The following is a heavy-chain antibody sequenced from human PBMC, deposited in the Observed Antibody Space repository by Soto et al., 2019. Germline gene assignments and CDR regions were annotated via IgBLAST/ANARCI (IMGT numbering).Heavy chain of an antibody. D-gene: IGHD2-2*01. CDR2: ISKSDYT. J-gene: IGHJ4*02. CDR1: GFAFNNYG. CDR3: AREDSIIIPAVSDF. V-gene: IGHV3-21*01. Sequence: VGSLRLSCTVSGFAFNNYGINWVRQAPGKGLEWVSSISKSDYTYYSDSVKGRFTISRDNAKNSVSLQMNTLRVEDTAVYYCAREDSIIIPAVSDFWGQGTLVTVSS.